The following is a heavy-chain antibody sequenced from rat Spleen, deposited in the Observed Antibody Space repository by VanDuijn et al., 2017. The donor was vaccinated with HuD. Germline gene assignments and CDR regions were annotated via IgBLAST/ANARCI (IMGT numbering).Heavy chain of an antibody. Sequence: QVQLKESGPDLVRPSQTLSLTCTVSGFSLTNYNVHWIRQPTGKGLEWMGMIWTGGSTDYNSALKSRLSISRDTTKNQVFLNMNSLHTEDIATYYCARGGNGPKDYYFDYWGQGVMVTVSS. CDR1: GFSLTNYN. CDR3: ARGGNGPKDYYFDY. D-gene: IGHD1-7*01. J-gene: IGHJ2*01. V-gene: IGHV2-30*01. CDR2: IWTGGST.